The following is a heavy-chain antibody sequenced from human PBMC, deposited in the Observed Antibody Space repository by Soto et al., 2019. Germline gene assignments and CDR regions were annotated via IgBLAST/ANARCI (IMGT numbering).Heavy chain of an antibody. Sequence: QVQLVESGGGVVQPGRSLRLSCAASGFTFSSYAMHWVRQAPGKGLEWVAVISYDGSNKYYADSVKGRFTISRDNSKNTLYLQMNSLRAEDTAVYYCARAGSGWYYYYYGMDVWGQGTTVTVSS. CDR1: GFTFSSYA. V-gene: IGHV3-30-3*01. D-gene: IGHD6-19*01. CDR3: ARAGSGWYYYYYGMDV. J-gene: IGHJ6*02. CDR2: ISYDGSNK.